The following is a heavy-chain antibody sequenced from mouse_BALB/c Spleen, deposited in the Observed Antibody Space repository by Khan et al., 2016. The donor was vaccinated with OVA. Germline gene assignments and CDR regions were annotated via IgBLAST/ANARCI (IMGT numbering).Heavy chain of an antibody. CDR3: TRSNYGPFAY. Sequence: EVELVESGGGLVKPGGSLKLSCAASGFTFSGFTMSWVRQTPETRLEWVASLSSGGDNTYYPDSVKGRFTISRDNATNNLYLPMRSLRSEDTALYYCTRSNYGPFAYWGQGTLVTGAA. V-gene: IGHV5-9*03. J-gene: IGHJ3*01. CDR2: LSSGGDNT. CDR1: GFTFSGFT. D-gene: IGHD1-1*02.